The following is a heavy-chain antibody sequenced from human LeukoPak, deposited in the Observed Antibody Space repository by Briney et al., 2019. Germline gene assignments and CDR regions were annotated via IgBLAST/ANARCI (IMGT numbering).Heavy chain of an antibody. CDR1: GYTFTSYG. CDR3: ARDRGSIVGAHHYYYYMDV. J-gene: IGHJ6*03. CDR2: ISAYNGNK. Sequence: ASVKVSCKASGYTFTSYGISWVGQAPGQGREGMGWISAYNGNKNYAQKLQGRVTMTTDTSTSTAYMELRSLRSDDTAVYYCARDRGSIVGAHHYYYYMDVWGKGTTVTVSS. D-gene: IGHD1-26*01. V-gene: IGHV1-18*01.